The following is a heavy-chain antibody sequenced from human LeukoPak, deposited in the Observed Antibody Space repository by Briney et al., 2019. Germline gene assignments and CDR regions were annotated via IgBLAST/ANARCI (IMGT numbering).Heavy chain of an antibody. J-gene: IGHJ4*02. D-gene: IGHD3-3*01. CDR2: ISWNSGSI. V-gene: IGHV3-9*01. CDR1: GFTFDDYA. CDR3: ARGRDYDFWSGYFDY. Sequence: GRSLRLSCAASGFTFDDYAMHWVRQVPGKGLEWVSGISWNSGSIGYAASVKGRFTISRDNAKNSLHLQMNSLRAEDTALYYCARGRDYDFWSGYFDYWGQGTLVTVSS.